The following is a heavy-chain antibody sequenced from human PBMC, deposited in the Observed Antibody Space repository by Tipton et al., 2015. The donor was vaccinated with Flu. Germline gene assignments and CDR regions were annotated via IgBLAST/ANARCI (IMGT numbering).Heavy chain of an antibody. CDR3: VRRDYNNYVSEPKNWFDS. CDR2: IYTSGST. CDR1: GGSISSGSYY. V-gene: IGHV4-61*02. D-gene: IGHD4-11*01. Sequence: TLSLTCTVSGGSISSGSYYWSWIRQPAGKGLEWIGRIYTSGSTNYNPSLKSRVAMSVDTSKNEFSLQLSSVTATDTAVYFCVRRDYNNYVSEPKNWFDSWGQGTLVAVSS. J-gene: IGHJ5*01.